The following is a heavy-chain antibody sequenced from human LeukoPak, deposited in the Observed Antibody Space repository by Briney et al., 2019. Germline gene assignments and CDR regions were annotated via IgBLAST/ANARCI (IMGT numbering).Heavy chain of an antibody. Sequence: GESLKISCKGSGYSFTSYWIGWVRQMPGKGLEWMGIIYPGDSDTRYSPSFQGQVTISADKSISTAYLQWSSLKASDTAMYYCARRYSSGQDAGWSDPWGQGTLVTVSS. J-gene: IGHJ5*02. D-gene: IGHD6-19*01. CDR2: IYPGDSDT. CDR1: GYSFTSYW. V-gene: IGHV5-51*01. CDR3: ARRYSSGQDAGWSDP.